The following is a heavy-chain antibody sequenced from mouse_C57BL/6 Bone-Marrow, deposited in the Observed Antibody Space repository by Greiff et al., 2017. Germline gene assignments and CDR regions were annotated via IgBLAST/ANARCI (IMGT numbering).Heavy chain of an antibody. V-gene: IGHV1-69*01. D-gene: IGHD2-3*01. CDR2: IDPSDSYT. CDR1: GYTFTSYW. CDR3: ARLYDGYYFYFDY. Sequence: QVQLQQPGAELVMPGASVKLSCKASGYTFTSYWMHWVKQRPGQGLEWIGEIDPSDSYTNYNQKFKGKSTLTVDKSSSTAYMQLSSLTSEYSAVYYCARLYDGYYFYFDYWGQGTTLTVSS. J-gene: IGHJ2*01.